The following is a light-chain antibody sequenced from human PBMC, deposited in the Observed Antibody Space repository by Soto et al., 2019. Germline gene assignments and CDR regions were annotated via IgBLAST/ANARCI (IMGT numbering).Light chain of an antibody. CDR2: EVN. V-gene: IGLV2-8*01. CDR3: SSYAGSNWYV. Sequence: QSVLTQPPSASGSPGQSVTTSCTGTNSDVGGYNYVSWYQQYPGKAPKLIIYEVNERPSGVPDRFSGSKSGNTASLIVSGLQTADEADYYCSSYAGSNWYVFGTGTKVTVL. CDR1: NSDVGGYNY. J-gene: IGLJ1*01.